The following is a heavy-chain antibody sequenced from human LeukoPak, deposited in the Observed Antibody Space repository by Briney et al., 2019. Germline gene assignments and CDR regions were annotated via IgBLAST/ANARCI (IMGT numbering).Heavy chain of an antibody. J-gene: IGHJ4*02. Sequence: PGGSLRLSCAASGFSFSSYGMNWVRQAPGKGLEWVAFILYDGNNKDYADSVKGRFTISRDNSKNTLYLQLNSLRAEDTAMYYCAKDRTVTKRDPRHYFDYWGQGSLVTVSS. CDR1: GFSFSSYG. CDR2: ILYDGNNK. D-gene: IGHD4-11*01. CDR3: AKDRTVTKRDPRHYFDY. V-gene: IGHV3-30*02.